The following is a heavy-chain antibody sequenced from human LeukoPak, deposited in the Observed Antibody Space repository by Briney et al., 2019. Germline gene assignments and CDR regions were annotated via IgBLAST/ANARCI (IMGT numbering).Heavy chain of an antibody. J-gene: IGHJ6*03. CDR3: VKNAGDGGYYYYMDV. D-gene: IGHD3-16*01. CDR2: ISGGGDTS. Sequence: GGSLRLSCAASGFTFNNYAMSWVRQAPGKGLEWVSSISGGGDTSYYADSVRGRFTISRDTSKNMLFLQMDSLRAEDTAIYYCVKNAGDGGYYYYMDVWGKGTTVTVSS. V-gene: IGHV3-23*01. CDR1: GFTFNNYA.